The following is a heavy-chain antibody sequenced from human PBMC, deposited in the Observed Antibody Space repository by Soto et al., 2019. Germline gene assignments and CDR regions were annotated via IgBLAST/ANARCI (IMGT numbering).Heavy chain of an antibody. CDR1: GGSISSSSYY. J-gene: IGHJ4*02. CDR2: IYYSGST. CDR3: ARPYGEYVGYFDY. D-gene: IGHD4-17*01. Sequence: PSETLSLTCTVSGGSISSSSYYWGWIRQPPGKGLEWIGSIYYSGSTYYNPSLKSRVTISVDTSKNQFSLKLSSVTAADTAVYYCARPYGEYVGYFDYWGQGTLVTVSS. V-gene: IGHV4-39*01.